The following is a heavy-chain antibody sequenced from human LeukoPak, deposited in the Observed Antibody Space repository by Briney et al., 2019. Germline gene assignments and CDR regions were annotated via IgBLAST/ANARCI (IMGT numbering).Heavy chain of an antibody. CDR2: IWYDGSNK. D-gene: IGHD4-17*01. CDR1: GFTFSSYG. V-gene: IGHV3-33*01. J-gene: IGHJ2*01. CDR3: ARGRYGEIRLWYFDL. Sequence: GRSLRLSCAASGFTFSSYGMHWGRQAPGKGLEWVAVIWYDGSNKYYADSVKGRFTISRDNAKNSLYLQMNSLRAEDTAVYYCARGRYGEIRLWYFDLWGRGTLVTVSS.